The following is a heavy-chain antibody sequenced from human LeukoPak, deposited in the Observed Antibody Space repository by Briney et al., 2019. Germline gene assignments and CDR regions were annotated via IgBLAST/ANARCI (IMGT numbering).Heavy chain of an antibody. CDR3: ARDRGYYDNSGYPYFDY. CDR1: GITLTSSS. Sequence: PGGSLRLSSAASGITLTSSSMNWVCQAPGKGLEWGSYISGSSNRIYYADSVKGRFTISRENANNTLYLQMARLRAEDTAVYYCARDRGYYDNSGYPYFDYWGQGTLLTVSS. CDR2: ISGSSNRI. V-gene: IGHV3-48*04. J-gene: IGHJ4*02. D-gene: IGHD3-22*01.